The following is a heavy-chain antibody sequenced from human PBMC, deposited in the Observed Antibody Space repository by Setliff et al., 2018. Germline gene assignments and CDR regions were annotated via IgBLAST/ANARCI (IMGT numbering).Heavy chain of an antibody. CDR3: ARGGQTNGAPYFDY. CDR2: ISVYNGKT. Sequence: GASVKVSCKASGYTFTSYGFSWVRQAPGQGLEWMGWISVYNGKTKYAQKFQGRVAMTTDTSTRTAYMELSRLRSDDTAVYYCARGGQTNGAPYFDYWGQGTLVTVSS. D-gene: IGHD1-26*01. CDR1: GYTFTSYG. V-gene: IGHV1-18*01. J-gene: IGHJ4*02.